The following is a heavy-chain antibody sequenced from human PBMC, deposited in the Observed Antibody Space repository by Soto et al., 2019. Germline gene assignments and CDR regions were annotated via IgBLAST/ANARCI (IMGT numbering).Heavy chain of an antibody. D-gene: IGHD2-15*01. CDR2: ISYDGNNK. CDR1: GFTFSSYV. J-gene: IGHJ6*02. CDR3: ARAGCDGGRCYTLVGLRYGMDV. Sequence: QVQLVESGGGVVQPGRSLRLSCAASGFTFSSYVMHWVRQAPGKGLEWVAVISYDGNNKYYADSVKGRFTISRDNSKNTVYLQLXSLRAEDTAVYYCARAGCDGGRCYTLVGLRYGMDVWGQGTTVTVSS. V-gene: IGHV3-30-3*01.